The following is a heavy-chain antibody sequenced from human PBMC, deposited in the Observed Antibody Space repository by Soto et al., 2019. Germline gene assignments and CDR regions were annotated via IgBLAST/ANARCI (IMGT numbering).Heavy chain of an antibody. CDR3: ARDSGFWSGKNHNWFDP. CDR1: GFTFSSYA. D-gene: IGHD3-3*01. V-gene: IGHV3-30-3*01. J-gene: IGHJ5*02. Sequence: GGSLRLSCAAPGFTFSSYAMHWVRQAPGKGLEWVAVISYDGSNKYYADSVKGRFTISRDNSKNTLYLQMNSLRAEDTAVYYCARDSGFWSGKNHNWFDPWGQGTLVTVSS. CDR2: ISYDGSNK.